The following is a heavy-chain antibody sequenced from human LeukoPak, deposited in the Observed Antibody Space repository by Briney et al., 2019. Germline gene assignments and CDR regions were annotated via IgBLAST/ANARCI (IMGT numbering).Heavy chain of an antibody. D-gene: IGHD2-2*01. V-gene: IGHV4-4*09. CDR1: GGSISSYY. Sequence: SETLSLTCTVSGGSISSYYWSWIRQPPGKGLEWIGHIYISGSTFYDPSLKTRVTISLDRSKNQFSLKLTSVTAADTAVYYCASPFYCNSTTCYDSWGQGTLVTVSS. J-gene: IGHJ4*02. CDR3: ASPFYCNSTTCYDS. CDR2: IYISGST.